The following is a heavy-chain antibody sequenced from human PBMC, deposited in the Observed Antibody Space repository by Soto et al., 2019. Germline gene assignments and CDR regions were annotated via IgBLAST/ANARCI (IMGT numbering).Heavy chain of an antibody. V-gene: IGHV3-21*01. CDR1: GFTFSSYS. Sequence: VQLVESGGGLVKPGGSLRLSCAASGFTFSSYSMNWVRQAPGKGLEWVSSISSSSSYIYYADSVKGRFTISRDNAKNSLYLQMNSLRAEDTAVYYCARDYGYCSSTSCYASGYFDYWGQGTLVTVSS. D-gene: IGHD2-2*01. CDR3: ARDYGYCSSTSCYASGYFDY. J-gene: IGHJ4*02. CDR2: ISSSSSYI.